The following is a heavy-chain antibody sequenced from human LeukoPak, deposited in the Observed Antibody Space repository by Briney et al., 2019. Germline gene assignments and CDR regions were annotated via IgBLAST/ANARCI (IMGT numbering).Heavy chain of an antibody. J-gene: IGHJ6*02. CDR3: ARVARDYGMDV. V-gene: IGHV3-33*01. CDR2: IWYDGSNK. CDR1: GFTFSSYG. Sequence: GGSLRLSCAASGFTFSSYGMHWVRQALGKGLEWVAVIWYDGSNKYYADSVKGRFTISRDNSKNTLYLQMNSLRDEDTAVYYCARVARDYGMDVWGQGTTVTVSS.